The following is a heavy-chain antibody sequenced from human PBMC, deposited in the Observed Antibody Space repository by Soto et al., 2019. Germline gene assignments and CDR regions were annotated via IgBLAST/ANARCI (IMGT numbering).Heavy chain of an antibody. CDR2: IYYSGST. J-gene: IGHJ4*02. CDR3: ARGDLGTYDYVWGSYRYTGLWDY. V-gene: IGHV4-31*03. D-gene: IGHD3-16*02. Sequence: QVQLQESGPGLVKPSQTLSLTCTVSGGSISSGGYYWSWIRQHPGKGLEWIGYIYYSGSTYYNPSLKSRVTISVDTSKNQFSLKLSSVTAADTAVYYCARGDLGTYDYVWGSYRYTGLWDYWGQGTLVTVSS. CDR1: GGSISSGGYY.